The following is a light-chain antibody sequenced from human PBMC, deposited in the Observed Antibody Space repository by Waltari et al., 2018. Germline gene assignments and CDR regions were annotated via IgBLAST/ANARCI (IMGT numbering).Light chain of an antibody. CDR3: LSADSSGTSKV. CDR2: KDT. Sequence: SYELTQPPSVSVSPGQPARITCSGDALPKQYAFWYQQKPGQAPGLIIDKDTQRPSGIPERFSGSSSGTTVTMTISGVQAEDEADYYCLSADSSGTSKVFGGGTKLTVL. CDR1: ALPKQY. J-gene: IGLJ3*02. V-gene: IGLV3-25*03.